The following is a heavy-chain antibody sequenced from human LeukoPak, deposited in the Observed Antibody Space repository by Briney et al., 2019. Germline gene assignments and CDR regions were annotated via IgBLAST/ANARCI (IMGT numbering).Heavy chain of an antibody. Sequence: ASVKVSCKASGYTFTSYYMHWVRQAPGQGLEWMGIINPSGGSTSYAQKFQGRVTMTRDTSTSTVYMELSSLRSEDTAVYYCARSQNYCSSTSCHYYYYYGMDVWGQETTVTVSS. CDR1: GYTFTSYY. J-gene: IGHJ6*02. CDR3: ARSQNYCSSTSCHYYYYYGMDV. D-gene: IGHD2-2*01. V-gene: IGHV1-46*01. CDR2: INPSGGST.